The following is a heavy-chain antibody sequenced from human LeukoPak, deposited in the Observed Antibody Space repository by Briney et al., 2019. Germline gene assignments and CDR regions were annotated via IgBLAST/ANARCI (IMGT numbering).Heavy chain of an antibody. CDR1: GDSVSSNSAA. V-gene: IGHV6-1*01. D-gene: IGHD3-9*01. CDR2: TYYRSKWYN. J-gene: IGHJ6*03. CDR3: ARDPSLFYDILTGYYTTWNYYYMDV. Sequence: SQTLSLTCAISGDSVSSNSAAWNWIRQSPSRGLEWLGRTYYRSKWYNDYAVSVKSRITINPDTSKNQFSLQLHSVTPEDTAVYYCARDPSLFYDILTGYYTTWNYYYMDVWGKGTTVTVSS.